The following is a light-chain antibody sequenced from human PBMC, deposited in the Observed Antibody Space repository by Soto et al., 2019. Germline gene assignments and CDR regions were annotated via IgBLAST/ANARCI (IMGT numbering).Light chain of an antibody. CDR1: QNIYYN. Sequence: ILMTQSRATVSVSPGGSATLSCRASQNIYYNVACYQHRPGQAPRLLIYRASTRAPGVPARFSGSGSGTEFTPTISSLQPEDFTVYSCLQYHNLWALGQGTKVDIK. V-gene: IGKV3-15*01. CDR3: LQYHNLWA. CDR2: RAS. J-gene: IGKJ1*01.